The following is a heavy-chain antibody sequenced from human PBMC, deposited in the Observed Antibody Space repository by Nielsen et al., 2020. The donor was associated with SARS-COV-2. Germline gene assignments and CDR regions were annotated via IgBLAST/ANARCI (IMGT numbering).Heavy chain of an antibody. V-gene: IGHV3-11*05. J-gene: IGHJ2*01. Sequence: LKISCAGSGFTFSDYYMSWIRQAPGKGLEWVAQMSGSSSYIHYADSVKGRYTISKDSAKNSLYLQMNSLRTEDTAVYYCARVAGTPPVSYSYFDLWGRGTLVTVSS. CDR1: GFTFSDYY. CDR2: MSGSSSYI. CDR3: ARVAGTPPVSYSYFDL. D-gene: IGHD6-19*01.